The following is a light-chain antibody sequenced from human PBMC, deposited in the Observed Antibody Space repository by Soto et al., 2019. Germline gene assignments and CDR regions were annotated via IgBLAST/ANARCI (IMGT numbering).Light chain of an antibody. V-gene: IGLV2-14*03. CDR2: DVN. Sequence: QAVVTQPASVSGSPGQSITISCTGTSSDIGAYNFVSSYQQHPGKAPKLMLYDVNIRPSGVSNRFSGSKSGNTASLTISGLQAEDEADYYCTSWTTSTTMIFGGGTKLTVL. J-gene: IGLJ2*01. CDR1: SSDIGAYNF. CDR3: TSWTTSTTMI.